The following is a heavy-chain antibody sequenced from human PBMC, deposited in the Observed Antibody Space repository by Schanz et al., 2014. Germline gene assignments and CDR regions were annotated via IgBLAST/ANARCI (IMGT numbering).Heavy chain of an antibody. D-gene: IGHD2-2*01. CDR2: ISSSGNII. CDR1: GFTFSDSF. J-gene: IGHJ4*02. V-gene: IGHV3-11*01. CDR3: AAHETLSTTACYPS. Sequence: QVLLVESGGGLVKPGGSLRLSCSASGFTFSDSFMSWIRQTPGKGLEWLSYISSSGNIIHYADSVKGRFTISRDNAKNSLYLKMTGLRAEDTAVYYCAAHETLSTTACYPSWGQGTLVAVSS.